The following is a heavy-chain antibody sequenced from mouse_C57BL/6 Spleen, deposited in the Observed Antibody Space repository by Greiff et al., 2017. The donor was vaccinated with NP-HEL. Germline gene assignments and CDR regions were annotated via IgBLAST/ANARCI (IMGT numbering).Heavy chain of an antibody. CDR1: GYTFTDYY. Sequence: VQLQESGAELVRPGASVKLSCKASGYTFTDYYINWVKQRPGQGLEWIARIYPGSGNTYYNEKFKGKATLTAEKSSSTAYMQLSSLTSEDSAVYFCARTTPPARYFDVWGTGTTVTVSS. D-gene: IGHD1-1*01. CDR3: ARTTPPARYFDV. CDR2: IYPGSGNT. J-gene: IGHJ1*03. V-gene: IGHV1-76*01.